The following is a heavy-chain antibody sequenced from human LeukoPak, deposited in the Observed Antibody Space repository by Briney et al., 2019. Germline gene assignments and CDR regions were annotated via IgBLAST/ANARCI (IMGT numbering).Heavy chain of an antibody. D-gene: IGHD2-15*01. CDR2: ISSSSSYI. J-gene: IGHJ4*02. Sequence: PGGSLRLSCAASGFTFSSYSMNWVRQAPGKGLEWVSSISSSSSYIYYADSVKGRFTISRDNAKNSLYLQMNSLRAEDTAVYYCAKEYCSGGSCYGLDYWGQGTLVTVSS. CDR1: GFTFSSYS. V-gene: IGHV3-21*01. CDR3: AKEYCSGGSCYGLDY.